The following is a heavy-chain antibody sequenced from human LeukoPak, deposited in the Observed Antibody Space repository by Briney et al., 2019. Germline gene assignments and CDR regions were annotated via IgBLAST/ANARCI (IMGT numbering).Heavy chain of an antibody. Sequence: GGSLRLSCAASGFTFSSYSMNWVRQAPGKGLEWVSSISSSSSYIYYADSVKGRFTISRDNAKNSLYLQMNSLRAEDTAVYYCAKDLILYYYDSSGYRFDYWGQGTLVTVSS. CDR1: GFTFSSYS. V-gene: IGHV3-21*04. CDR2: ISSSSSYI. D-gene: IGHD3-22*01. J-gene: IGHJ4*02. CDR3: AKDLILYYYDSSGYRFDY.